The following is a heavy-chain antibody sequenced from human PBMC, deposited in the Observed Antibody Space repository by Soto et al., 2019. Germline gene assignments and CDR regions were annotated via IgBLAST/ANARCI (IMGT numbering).Heavy chain of an antibody. V-gene: IGHV4-4*07. CDR3: ARDRNTMVRGVIITRAFDI. CDR2: IYTSGST. CDR1: GGSISSYY. J-gene: IGHJ3*02. Sequence: SETLSLICTVSGGSISSYYWSWIRQPAGKGLEWIGRIYTSGSTNYNPSLKSRVTMSVDTSKNQFSLKLSSVTAADTAVYYCARDRNTMVRGVIITRAFDIWGQGTMVPVSS. D-gene: IGHD3-10*01.